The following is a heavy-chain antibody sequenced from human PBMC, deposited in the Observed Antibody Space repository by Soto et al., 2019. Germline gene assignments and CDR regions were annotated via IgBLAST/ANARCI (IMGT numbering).Heavy chain of an antibody. J-gene: IGHJ4*02. CDR1: GGSISSYY. D-gene: IGHD3-22*01. Sequence: SETLSLTCTVSGGSISSYYWSWIRQPPGKGLEWIGYIYYSGSTNYNPSLKSRVTISVDTSKNQFSLKLSSVTAADTAMYYCASLNYYDSSGYYPYWGQGTLVTVSS. CDR2: IYYSGST. V-gene: IGHV4-59*01. CDR3: ASLNYYDSSGYYPY.